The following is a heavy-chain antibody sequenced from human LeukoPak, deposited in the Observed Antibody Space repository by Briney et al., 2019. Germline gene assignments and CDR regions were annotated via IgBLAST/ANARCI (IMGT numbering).Heavy chain of an antibody. Sequence: LVKVSCKASGGTFSSYAISWVRQAPGQGLEWMGGIIPIFGTANYAQKFQGRVTITTDESTSTAYMELRSLRFDDTAVYYCARIQVNWYGEVTPLSPPNYGMDVWGQGTTVIVSS. D-gene: IGHD3-10*01. CDR1: GGTFSSYA. V-gene: IGHV1-69*05. CDR2: IIPIFGTA. J-gene: IGHJ6*02. CDR3: ARIQVNWYGEVTPLSPPNYGMDV.